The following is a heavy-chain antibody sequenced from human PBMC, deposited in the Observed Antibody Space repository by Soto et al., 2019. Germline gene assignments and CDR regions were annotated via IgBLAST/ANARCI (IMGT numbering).Heavy chain of an antibody. CDR3: GRDEVRNGVGV. J-gene: IGHJ6*02. CDR1: GFTFSDFW. V-gene: IGHV3-7*01. Sequence: PGGSLRLSCEASGFTFSDFWMSWVCQAPGQGLEWVAIIRGAGSETRYVDSVRGRFTISRDNAKNSVYLQMNSLRGDDTALYYCGRDEVRNGVGVWGQGTTVTVSS. CDR2: IRGAGSET.